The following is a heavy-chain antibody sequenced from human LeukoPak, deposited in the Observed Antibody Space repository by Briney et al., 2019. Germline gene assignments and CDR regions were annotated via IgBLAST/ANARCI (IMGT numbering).Heavy chain of an antibody. V-gene: IGHV3-30*18. J-gene: IGHJ6*02. CDR2: LSYDGSNK. CDR3: AKDRKPSPYYYYYGMDV. Sequence: GGSLRLSCAASGFPFSSSGMHWVRQAPGKGLEWVAVLSYDGSNKYYADSVRGRFTISRDNSRNTLSLQMNSLRAEDTAVYYCAKDRKPSPYYYYYGMDVWGQGTTVTVAS. CDR1: GFPFSSSG.